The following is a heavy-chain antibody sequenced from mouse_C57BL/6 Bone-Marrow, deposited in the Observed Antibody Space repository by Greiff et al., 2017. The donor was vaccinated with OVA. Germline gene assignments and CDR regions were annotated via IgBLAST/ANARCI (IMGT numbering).Heavy chain of an antibody. CDR2: IYPGSGNT. V-gene: IGHV1-76*01. J-gene: IGHJ1*03. CDR3: ARHPFYWYFDV. CDR1: GYTFTDYY. Sequence: QVQLKQSGAELVRPGASVKLSCKASGYTFTDYYINWVKQRPGQGLEWIARIYPGSGNTYYNEKFKGKATLTAEKSSSTAYMQLSSLTSEDSAVYFCARHPFYWYFDVWGTGTTVTVSS.